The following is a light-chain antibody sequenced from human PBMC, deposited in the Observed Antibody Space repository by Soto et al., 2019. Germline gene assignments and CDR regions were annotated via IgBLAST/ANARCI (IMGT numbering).Light chain of an antibody. CDR3: MQALQTLGIT. V-gene: IGKV2-28*01. CDR1: QSLLHSNGYNY. J-gene: IGKJ3*01. Sequence: DIVMTQSPLSLPVTPGEPASISCRYSQSLLHSNGYNYVDWYLQKPGQSPQLLIYLGSNRASGVPDRFSGSGSGTDFTLKISRVEAEDVGVDYCMQALQTLGITFGPGTKVDIK. CDR2: LGS.